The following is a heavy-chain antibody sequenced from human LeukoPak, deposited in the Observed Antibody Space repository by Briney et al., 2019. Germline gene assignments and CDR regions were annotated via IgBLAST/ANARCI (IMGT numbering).Heavy chain of an antibody. CDR1: GFTFSDNL. D-gene: IGHD2-2*01. CDR3: TKGGYATSWYWIY. V-gene: IGHV3-7*03. Sequence: GGSLRLSCAASGFTFSDNLMTWVRQAPGKGLEWVATIKQDGSEKHYVDSVRGRFTISRVNAENSLFLQMNSLRTEDTAVYYCTKGGYATSWYWIYWGQGTLVTVSS. CDR2: IKQDGSEK. J-gene: IGHJ4*02.